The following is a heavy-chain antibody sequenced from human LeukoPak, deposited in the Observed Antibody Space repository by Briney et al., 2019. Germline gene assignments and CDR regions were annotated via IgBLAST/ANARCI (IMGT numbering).Heavy chain of an antibody. Sequence: GGSLRLSCSASGFAFSRYGMHWVRQAPGKGLEYVSSISSSGGSTNYADSVKGRFTISRDNSKNTLYVDMSSLRPEDTAVYYCVKDRGGDSVFDYCGQGTLVTVSS. V-gene: IGHV3-64*05. CDR2: ISSSGGST. J-gene: IGHJ4*02. CDR3: VKDRGGDSVFDY. D-gene: IGHD4-17*01. CDR1: GFAFSRYG.